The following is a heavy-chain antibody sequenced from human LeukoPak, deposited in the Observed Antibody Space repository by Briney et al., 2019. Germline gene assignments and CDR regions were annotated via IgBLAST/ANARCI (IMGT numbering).Heavy chain of an antibody. Sequence: PSGTLSLTCTVSGYSISSGYYWGWIRQPPGKGLEWIGSIYHSGSTYYNPSLKSRVTISVDTSKNQFSLKLSSVTAADTAVYYCARDSRRGVIAAAGWFDPWGQGTLVTVSS. CDR2: IYHSGST. V-gene: IGHV4-38-2*02. CDR3: ARDSRRGVIAAAGWFDP. J-gene: IGHJ5*02. CDR1: GYSISSGYY. D-gene: IGHD6-13*01.